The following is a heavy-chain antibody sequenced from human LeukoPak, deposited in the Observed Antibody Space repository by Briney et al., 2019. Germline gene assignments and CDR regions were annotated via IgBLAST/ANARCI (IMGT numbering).Heavy chain of an antibody. CDR2: VDPEYGER. CDR1: GNTLSKLS. V-gene: IGHV1-24*01. D-gene: IGHD3-16*02. Sequence: ASVSVSCKVSGNTLSKLSIHWVRQAPGKGLEWMGGVDPEYGERIPAPKFQGRLTMTEDTSTDTAYMELTSLDSEETAVYYCATATIIWGSYRSWLDSWGQGTLVTVSS. CDR3: ATATIIWGSYRSWLDS. J-gene: IGHJ5*01.